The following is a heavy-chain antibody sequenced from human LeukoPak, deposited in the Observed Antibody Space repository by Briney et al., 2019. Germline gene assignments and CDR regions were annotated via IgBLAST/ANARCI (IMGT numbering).Heavy chain of an antibody. Sequence: TGGSLRLSCAASGFTFSSYAMSWVRQAPGKGLEWVSVISNSGGSTFYADSVKGRFTISRDNPKNTLYLQMNSLRAEDTAVYYCAKRASGSGTSLYYFDYWGQGTLVTASS. D-gene: IGHD3-10*01. J-gene: IGHJ4*02. CDR3: AKRASGSGTSLYYFDY. CDR2: ISNSGGST. V-gene: IGHV3-23*01. CDR1: GFTFSSYA.